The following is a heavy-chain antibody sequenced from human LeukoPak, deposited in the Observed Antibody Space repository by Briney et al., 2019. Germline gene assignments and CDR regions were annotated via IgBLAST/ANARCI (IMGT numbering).Heavy chain of an antibody. V-gene: IGHV4-31*03. CDR3: ARGYSSSWYLPIHYWFDP. CDR2: IYYSGST. Sequence: SETLSLTCTVSGGSICSGGYYWRWIRQHPGKGLELLGYIYYSGSTYYNPSLKSRVTISVDTSKNQFSLKLSSVTAADTAVYYCARGYSSSWYLPIHYWFDPWGQGTLVTVSS. CDR1: GGSICSGGYY. D-gene: IGHD6-13*01. J-gene: IGHJ5*02.